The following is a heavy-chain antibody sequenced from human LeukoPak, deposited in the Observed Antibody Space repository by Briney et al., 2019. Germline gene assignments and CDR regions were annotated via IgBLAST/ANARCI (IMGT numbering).Heavy chain of an antibody. CDR3: ANDLATGNADY. CDR2: ISGSGGST. Sequence: GGSLRLSCAASGFSVSSNYMSWVRQAPGKGLEWVSAISGSGGSTYYADSVKGRFTISRDNSKNTLYLQMNSLRAEDTAVYYCANDLATGNADYWGQGTLVTVSS. J-gene: IGHJ4*02. V-gene: IGHV3-23*01. CDR1: GFSVSSNY. D-gene: IGHD5-24*01.